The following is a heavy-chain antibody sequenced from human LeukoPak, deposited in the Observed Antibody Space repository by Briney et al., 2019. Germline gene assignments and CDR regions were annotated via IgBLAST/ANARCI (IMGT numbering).Heavy chain of an antibody. CDR1: GFTFSSYA. CDR2: ISGSGGST. V-gene: IGHV3-23*01. J-gene: IGHJ4*02. CDR3: AKRSSYSGSLDY. D-gene: IGHD1-26*01. Sequence: GGSLRLSCAASGFTFSSYAMSWVRQAPGKGLEWVSAISGSGGSTYYADSVKGRFTISRDNSKNTLYLQMDSLRAEDTAVYYCAKRSSYSGSLDYWGQGTLVTVSS.